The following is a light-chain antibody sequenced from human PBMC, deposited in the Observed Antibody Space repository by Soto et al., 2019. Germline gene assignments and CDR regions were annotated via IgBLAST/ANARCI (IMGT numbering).Light chain of an antibody. V-gene: IGKV3-20*01. CDR1: QSIGTN. CDR2: GAS. CDR3: QQCGPSLKYT. Sequence: ETVMTQSPATLSVSPGDRVTLSCRASQSIGTNLLWLQQSPGQPPRLLIYGASNRATGIPDRFSGSGSGTDFTLTISRVEPEDFAVYYCQQCGPSLKYTFGQGTTLEIK. J-gene: IGKJ2*01.